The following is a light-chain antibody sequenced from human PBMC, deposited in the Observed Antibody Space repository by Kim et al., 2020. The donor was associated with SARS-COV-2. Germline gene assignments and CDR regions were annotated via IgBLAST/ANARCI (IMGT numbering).Light chain of an antibody. V-gene: IGLV3-12*01. CDR1: NLGSPA. CDR2: SDN. CDR3: QVWDSSGDHPV. Sequence: AQRDRTTGGRTNLGSPAVNWYQHQPGQDPVLVIYSDNNRPSGIPERFSGSNPGNTTTLAISRIEAGNEADYYCQVWDSSGDHPVFGGGTQLTVL. J-gene: IGLJ3*02.